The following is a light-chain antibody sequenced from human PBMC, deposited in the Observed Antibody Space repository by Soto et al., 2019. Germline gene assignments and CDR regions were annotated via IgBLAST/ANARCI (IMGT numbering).Light chain of an antibody. CDR1: SSDVGGSNF. J-gene: IGLJ3*02. V-gene: IGLV2-11*01. CDR2: NVN. CDR3: CASPGDFTWV. Sequence: QSAPTQPASVSASPGQSITISCTGTSSDVGGSNFVSWYQQHPGKAPKLLIYNVNERPSGVPDRFSGSKSGNTASLTISGLQADDEADYYCCASPGDFTWVFGGGTKLTVL.